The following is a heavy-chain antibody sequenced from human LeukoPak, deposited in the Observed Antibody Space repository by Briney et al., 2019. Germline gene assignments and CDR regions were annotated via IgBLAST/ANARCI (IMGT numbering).Heavy chain of an antibody. D-gene: IGHD1-26*01. J-gene: IGHJ4*02. Sequence: GGSLRLSCAASGFTFSSYAMSWVRQAPGKGLEWASAISGSGGSTYYADSVKGRFTISRDNSKNTLYLQMNSLRAEDTAVYYCAKPGGSYGYFDYWGQGTLVTVSS. CDR1: GFTFSSYA. V-gene: IGHV3-23*01. CDR3: AKPGGSYGYFDY. CDR2: ISGSGGST.